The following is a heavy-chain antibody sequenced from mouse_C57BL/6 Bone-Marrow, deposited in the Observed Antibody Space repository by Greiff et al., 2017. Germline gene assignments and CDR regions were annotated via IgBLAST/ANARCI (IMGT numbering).Heavy chain of an antibody. CDR1: GYTFTSYG. V-gene: IGHV1-81*01. Sequence: QVQLQQSGAELVRPGASVKLSCKASGYTFTSYGISWVKQRTGQGLEWIGEIYPRSGNTYYNEKFKGKATLTADKSSSTAYMELRSLTSEDSAIYFCARGACDYGGICDYWGQGTMVTVSA. J-gene: IGHJ3*01. CDR2: IYPRSGNT. CDR3: ARGACDYGGICDY. D-gene: IGHD2-4*01.